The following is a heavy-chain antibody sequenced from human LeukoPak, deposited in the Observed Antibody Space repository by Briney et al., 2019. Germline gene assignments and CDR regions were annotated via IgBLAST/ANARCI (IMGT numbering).Heavy chain of an antibody. J-gene: IGHJ4*02. CDR2: INSDGSST. Sequence: GESLKISCAASGFTFSNFWMHWVRQAPGKGLVWVSRINSDGSSTSYADSVKGRFTISRNNAENTLYLQMNSLRAEDTAVYFCATGQLWSSYYYDYWGQGTLVTVSS. CDR3: ATGQLWSSYYYDY. V-gene: IGHV3-74*01. D-gene: IGHD3-3*01. CDR1: GFTFSNFW.